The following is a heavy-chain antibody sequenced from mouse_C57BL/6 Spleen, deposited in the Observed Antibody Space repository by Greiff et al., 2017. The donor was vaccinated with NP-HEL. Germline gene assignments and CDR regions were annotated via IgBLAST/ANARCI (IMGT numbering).Heavy chain of an antibody. CDR2: IYPGDGDT. CDR3: ARSRSDYGNSWFAY. V-gene: IGHV1-82*01. J-gene: IGHJ3*01. CDR1: GYAFSSSW. Sequence: QVTLKESGPELVKPGASVKISCKASGYAFSSSWMNWVKQRPGKGLEWIGRIYPGDGDTNYNGKFKGKATLTADKSSSTAYMQLSSLTSEDSAVYFCARSRSDYGNSWFAYWGQGTLVTVSA. D-gene: IGHD2-1*01.